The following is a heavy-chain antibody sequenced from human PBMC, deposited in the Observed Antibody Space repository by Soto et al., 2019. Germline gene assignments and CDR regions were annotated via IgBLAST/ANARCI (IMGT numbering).Heavy chain of an antibody. D-gene: IGHD2-2*01. CDR2: IYTGDSDT. V-gene: IGHV5-51*01. CDR3: ARCIVVVPAARDRHLGENGMDV. J-gene: IGHJ6*02. CDR1: GYSFTSYW. Sequence: GESLKISCKGSGYSFTSYWIGWVRQMPGKGLEWMGIIYTGDSDTRYSPSFQGQVTSSADKSISTAYLQWTRLKASDTAMYYCARCIVVVPAARDRHLGENGMDVWGQGTTVTVSS.